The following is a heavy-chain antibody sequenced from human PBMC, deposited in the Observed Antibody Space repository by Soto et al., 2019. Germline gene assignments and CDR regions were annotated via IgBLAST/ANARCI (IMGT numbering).Heavy chain of an antibody. J-gene: IGHJ6*02. CDR1: GFTFSSYG. CDR2: ISYDGSNK. Sequence: PGGSLRLSCAASGFTFSSYGMHWVRQAPGKGLEWVAVISYDGSNKYYADSVKGRFTISRDNSKNTLYLQMNSLRAEDTAVYYCAKGYSSSWDSDHYYYYGMDGWGQGTTVTVSS. D-gene: IGHD6-13*01. V-gene: IGHV3-30*18. CDR3: AKGYSSSWDSDHYYYYGMDG.